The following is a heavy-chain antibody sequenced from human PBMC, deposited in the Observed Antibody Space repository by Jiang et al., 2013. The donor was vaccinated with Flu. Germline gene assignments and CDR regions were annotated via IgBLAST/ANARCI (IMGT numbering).Heavy chain of an antibody. Sequence: QLVESGGGLVQPGGSLRLSCAASRFTFSTYWIHWVRQAPGKGLVWVSRINGDESITTYADSVKGRFTISRDNSKNTLYLQMNSLRAEDTAVYYCARDQGGVVGATTDAFDIWGQGTMVTVSS. J-gene: IGHJ3*02. CDR2: INGDESIT. CDR3: ARDQGGVVGATTDAFDI. CDR1: RFTFSTYW. D-gene: IGHD1-26*01. V-gene: IGHV3-74*03.